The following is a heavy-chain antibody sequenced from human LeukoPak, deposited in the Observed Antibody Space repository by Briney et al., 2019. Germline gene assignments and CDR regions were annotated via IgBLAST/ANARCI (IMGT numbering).Heavy chain of an antibody. J-gene: IGHJ4*02. V-gene: IGHV3-64*01. CDR3: ARDGGSGSLRYDY. CDR2: ISSNGGST. D-gene: IGHD1-26*01. Sequence: GGSLRLSCAASGFTFSSYAMHWVRQAPGKGLEYVSAISSNGGSTYYANSVKGRFTISRDNSKNTLYLQMGSLRAEDMAVYYCARDGGSGSLRYDYWGQGTLVTVSS. CDR1: GFTFSSYA.